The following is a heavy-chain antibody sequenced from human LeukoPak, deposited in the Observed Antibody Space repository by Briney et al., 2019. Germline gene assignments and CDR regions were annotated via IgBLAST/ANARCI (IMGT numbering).Heavy chain of an antibody. Sequence: ASVKVSCKASGGTFSSYAISWVRQAPGQGLEWMGGIIPIFGTANYAQKFQGRVTITTDESTSTAYMELSSLRSEDTAVYYCARAHRQQETGAFDIWGQGIMVTVSS. CDR1: GGTFSSYA. D-gene: IGHD5-18*01. V-gene: IGHV1-69*05. CDR3: ARAHRQQETGAFDI. J-gene: IGHJ3*02. CDR2: IIPIFGTA.